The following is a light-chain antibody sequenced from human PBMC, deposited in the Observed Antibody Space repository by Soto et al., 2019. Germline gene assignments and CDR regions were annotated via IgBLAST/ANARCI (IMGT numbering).Light chain of an antibody. Sequence: QSVLTQPASVSGSPGQSITISCTGTTSDIGAYNFVSWYQHHPGKAPKVMISEVRNRPSGVSNRFSGSKSGNTASLTISGLQAEDEADYYCSSYTTNNTLVFGGGTKLTVL. J-gene: IGLJ2*01. CDR3: SSYTTNNTLV. CDR2: EVR. V-gene: IGLV2-14*01. CDR1: TSDIGAYNF.